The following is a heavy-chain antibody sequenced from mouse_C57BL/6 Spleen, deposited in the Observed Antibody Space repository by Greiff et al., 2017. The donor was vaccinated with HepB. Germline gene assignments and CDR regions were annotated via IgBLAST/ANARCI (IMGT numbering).Heavy chain of an antibody. V-gene: IGHV1-15*01. CDR3: TIYYAYAMDY. J-gene: IGHJ4*01. Sequence: VQLQQSGAELVRPGASVTLSCKASGYTFTDYEMHWVKQTPGHGLEWIGAIDPETGGTAYNQKFKGKAILTADKSSSTAYMELRSLTSEDSAVYYCTIYYAYAMDYWGQGTSVTVSS. CDR2: IDPETGGT. D-gene: IGHD2-1*01. CDR1: GYTFTDYE.